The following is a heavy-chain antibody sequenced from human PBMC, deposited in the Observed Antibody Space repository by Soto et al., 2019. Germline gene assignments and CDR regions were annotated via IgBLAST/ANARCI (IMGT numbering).Heavy chain of an antibody. Sequence: QVQLVESGGGLVKPGGSLRLSCAGSGFTFSDYYMTWSRQAPGKGLEWGSYIRYGSSYTNYADSVKGRFTISRDNAKNSLFLQMNNLRTEDTAVYFCARDPNNSSSWWLAPWGRGALVTVSS. CDR1: GFTFSDYY. V-gene: IGHV3-11*06. D-gene: IGHD6-6*01. CDR3: ARDPNNSSSWWLAP. J-gene: IGHJ5*02. CDR2: IRYGSSYT.